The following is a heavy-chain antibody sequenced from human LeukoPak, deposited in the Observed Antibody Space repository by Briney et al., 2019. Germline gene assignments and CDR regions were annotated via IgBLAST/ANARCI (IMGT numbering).Heavy chain of an antibody. V-gene: IGHV3-23*01. CDR2: ISGSGDST. CDR1: GFSFNTYA. J-gene: IGHJ4*02. CDR3: AKTRPLDSSSWSHGDY. D-gene: IGHD6-13*01. Sequence: GGSLRLSCAASGFSFNTYAMSWVRQAPGKGLEWVSAISGSGDSTYYGDSVKGRFTISRDNSKNTLYLQMNSLRAEDTAVYYCAKTRPLDSSSWSHGDYWGQGTLVTVSS.